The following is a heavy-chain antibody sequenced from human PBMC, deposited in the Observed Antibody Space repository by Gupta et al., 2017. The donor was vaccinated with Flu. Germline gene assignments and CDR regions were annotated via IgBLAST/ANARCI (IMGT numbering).Heavy chain of an antibody. D-gene: IGHD3-16*01. CDR1: GGLFSIYD. J-gene: IGHJ4*02. CDR2: IIPMFGTT. Sequence: QVQLVQSGAEVKKPGSSVKVSCKASGGLFSIYDINWVRQAPGQGLEWVGGIIPMFGTTNYAQKFRGRITITADDSTTTAYMELSSLRSEDTAVYYCARAFFGNATRPLDSWGQGTLVTVSS. CDR3: ARAFFGNATRPLDS. V-gene: IGHV1-69*01.